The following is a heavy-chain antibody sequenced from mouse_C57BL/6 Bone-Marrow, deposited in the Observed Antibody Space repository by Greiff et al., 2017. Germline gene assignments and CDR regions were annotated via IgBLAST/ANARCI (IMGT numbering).Heavy chain of an antibody. CDR3: ARGPFSDYGRSYYFDY. J-gene: IGHJ2*01. Sequence: QVQLQQPGAELVKPGASVKMSCKASGYTFTSYWITWVKQRPGQGLEWIGDIYPGSGSTNYNEKFKSKATLTVDTSSSTAYMQLSSLTSEDSAVYYCARGPFSDYGRSYYFDYWGQGTTLTVAS. CDR2: IYPGSGST. V-gene: IGHV1-55*01. CDR1: GYTFTSYW. D-gene: IGHD1-1*01.